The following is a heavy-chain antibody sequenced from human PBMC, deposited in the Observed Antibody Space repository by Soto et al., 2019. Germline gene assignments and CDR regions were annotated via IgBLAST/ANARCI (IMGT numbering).Heavy chain of an antibody. Sequence: QVQLVQSGGEVKKPGASVKVSCKASGYTFTIYGINWVRQAPGQGLEWMGWISPDNGNTNYAQKLQGRVTMTTDTSTGTASMELRSLRSDDTAVYYCARALGYSGYAGMDVWGQGTTVTVSS. CDR1: GYTFTIYG. V-gene: IGHV1-18*01. D-gene: IGHD5-12*01. CDR2: ISPDNGNT. CDR3: ARALGYSGYAGMDV. J-gene: IGHJ6*02.